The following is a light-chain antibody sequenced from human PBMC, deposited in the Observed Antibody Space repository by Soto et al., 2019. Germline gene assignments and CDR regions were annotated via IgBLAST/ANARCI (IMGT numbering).Light chain of an antibody. V-gene: IGLV2-14*01. CDR3: SSYTTSSTLYV. CDR2: QVS. J-gene: IGLJ1*01. CDR1: SSDVGNYNY. Sequence: QSVLTQPASVSGSPGQSITISCTGTSSDVGNYNYVSWYQQHPGKAPQLMIFQVSNRASGVSNRFSGSKSGDTASLTISGLQAEDEADYYCSSYTTSSTLYVFXTGTKVTVL.